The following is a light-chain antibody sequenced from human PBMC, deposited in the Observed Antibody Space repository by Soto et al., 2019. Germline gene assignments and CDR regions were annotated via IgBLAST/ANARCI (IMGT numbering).Light chain of an antibody. Sequence: QSALTQPASVSGSPGQSITISCTGTSSDVGYYDFVSWYQQHPGKAPKLIIYEVSNRPSGISTRFSGSKSGNTASLTISGLQAEDEADYSCSSYTSGSSPYVFGTGTKLTVL. CDR1: SSDVGYYDF. J-gene: IGLJ1*01. CDR3: SSYTSGSSPYV. CDR2: EVS. V-gene: IGLV2-14*03.